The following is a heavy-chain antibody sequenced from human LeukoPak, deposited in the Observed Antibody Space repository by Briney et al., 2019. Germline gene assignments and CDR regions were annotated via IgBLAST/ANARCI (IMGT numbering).Heavy chain of an antibody. Sequence: GGSLRLSCAASGFTFSSCAMSWVRQAPGKGLEWVSAISDSGAYTYYADSVKGRFTISRDNSKNTLYLQMNSLRAEDTAVYYCATLPNYSYGHPYYFDSWGQGTLDTVSS. CDR3: ATLPNYSYGHPYYFDS. D-gene: IGHD5-18*01. V-gene: IGHV3-23*01. CDR2: ISDSGAYT. J-gene: IGHJ4*02. CDR1: GFTFSSCA.